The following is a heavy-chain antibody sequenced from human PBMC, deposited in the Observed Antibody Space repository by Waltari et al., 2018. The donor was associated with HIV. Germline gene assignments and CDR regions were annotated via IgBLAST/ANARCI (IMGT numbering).Heavy chain of an antibody. CDR2: TSGSGVST. Sequence: EVQLLESGGGLVQPGGSLRLSCAASGFTFSSYAMSWVRQAPGKGLEWVSGTSGSGVSTYYADSVKGRFTISRDNSKNTLYLQMNSLRAEDTAVYYCAKDALAAALYNWFDPWGQGTLVTVSS. J-gene: IGHJ5*02. D-gene: IGHD6-13*01. CDR3: AKDALAAALYNWFDP. V-gene: IGHV3-23*01. CDR1: GFTFSSYA.